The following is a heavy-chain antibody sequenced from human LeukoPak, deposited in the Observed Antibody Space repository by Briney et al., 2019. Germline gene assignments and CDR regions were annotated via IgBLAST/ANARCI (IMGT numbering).Heavy chain of an antibody. CDR1: GYTFTSYG. CDR2: ISAYNGST. J-gene: IGHJ4*02. V-gene: IGHV1-18*01. CDR3: ARALYCSGGSCYFDY. Sequence: ASVKVSCKASGYTFTSYGISWVRQAPGQGLEWMGWISAYNGSTNYAQKLQGRVTMTTDTSTSTAYMELRSLRSDDTAVYYCARALYCSGGSCYFDYWGQGTLVTVSS. D-gene: IGHD2-15*01.